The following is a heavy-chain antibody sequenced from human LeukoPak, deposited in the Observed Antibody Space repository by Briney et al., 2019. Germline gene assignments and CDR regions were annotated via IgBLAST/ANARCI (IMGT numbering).Heavy chain of an antibody. Sequence: SETLSLTCAVYGGSFSGYYWSWIRQPPGKGLEWIGEINHSGSTNYNPSLKSRVTISVDTSKNQFSLKLGSVTAADTAVYYCARGPLRRSSSFGRAFDIWGQGTMVTVSS. CDR3: ARGPLRRSSSFGRAFDI. D-gene: IGHD6-6*01. J-gene: IGHJ3*02. CDR2: INHSGST. CDR1: GGSFSGYY. V-gene: IGHV4-34*01.